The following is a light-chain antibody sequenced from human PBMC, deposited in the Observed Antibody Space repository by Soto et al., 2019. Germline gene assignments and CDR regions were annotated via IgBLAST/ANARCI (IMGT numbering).Light chain of an antibody. CDR1: HSDVGGYNY. CDR2: DVS. Sequence: QSALTQPRSVSGSPGQSVTISCTGTHSDVGGYNYVSWYQQHPGKAPKLVIYDVSKRPSGVPDRFSGSKSGNTASLTISGLQAEDEADYYCCSYAGNSLWVFGGGTKLTVL. CDR3: CSYAGNSLWV. V-gene: IGLV2-11*01. J-gene: IGLJ3*02.